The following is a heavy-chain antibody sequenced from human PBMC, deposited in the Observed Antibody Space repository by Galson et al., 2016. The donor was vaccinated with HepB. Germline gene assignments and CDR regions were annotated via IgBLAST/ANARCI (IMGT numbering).Heavy chain of an antibody. CDR2: INYSGST. D-gene: IGHD7-27*01. J-gene: IGHJ4*02. CDR1: GGSISTSSYF. CDR3: ARRSHWGNYFDY. V-gene: IGHV4-39*07. Sequence: SETLSLTCTVTGGSISTSSYFWGWIRQPPGKGLEWIGNINYSGSTYYNSSLKSRVTISIDTSKNQFSLKLTSVTAADTAIYYCARRSHWGNYFDYWGQGTLVTVSS.